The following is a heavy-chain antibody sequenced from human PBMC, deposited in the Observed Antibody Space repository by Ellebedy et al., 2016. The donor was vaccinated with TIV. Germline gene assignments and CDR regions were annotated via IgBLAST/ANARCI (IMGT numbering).Heavy chain of an antibody. CDR1: GFTFSTYS. Sequence: GESLKISCSASGFTFSTYSIHWVRQAPGEGLEYVSTISTNGVTAFYADSVRARFIISRDNATNSLYLQMSNPRAEDTAGFYCARAGGRHSTGSGFYWGQGTRVTVST. J-gene: IGHJ4*02. CDR3: ARAGGRHSTGSGFY. CDR2: ISTNGVTA. D-gene: IGHD2-2*01. V-gene: IGHV3-64*04.